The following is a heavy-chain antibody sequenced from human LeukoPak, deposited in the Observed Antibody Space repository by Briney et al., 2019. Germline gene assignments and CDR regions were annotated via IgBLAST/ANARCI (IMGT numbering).Heavy chain of an antibody. J-gene: IGHJ4*02. CDR1: GYTFTSYG. CDR3: ARVRHDFWSGYSNY. V-gene: IGHV1-18*01. Sequence: ASVKVSCKASGYTFTSYGISWVRQAPGQGLEWMGWISAYNGNTNYAQKLQGRATMTTDTSTSTAYMELRSLRSDDTAVYYCARVRHDFWSGYSNYWGQGTLVTVSS. CDR2: ISAYNGNT. D-gene: IGHD3-3*01.